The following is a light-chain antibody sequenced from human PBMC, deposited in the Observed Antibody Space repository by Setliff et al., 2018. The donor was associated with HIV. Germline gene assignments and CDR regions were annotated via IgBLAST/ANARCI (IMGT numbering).Light chain of an antibody. CDR1: SSGVGGYNR. CDR3: GSYTSSSTPYV. J-gene: IGLJ1*01. CDR2: DVS. V-gene: IGLV2-18*02. Sequence: QSALTQPPSVSGSPGQSVTISCTGTSSGVGGYNRVSWYQQPPGTAPKLMIYDVSSRPSGVPDRFSGSKSGYTASLTISGLQAEDEADYYCGSYTSSSTPYVFGTGTKVNVL.